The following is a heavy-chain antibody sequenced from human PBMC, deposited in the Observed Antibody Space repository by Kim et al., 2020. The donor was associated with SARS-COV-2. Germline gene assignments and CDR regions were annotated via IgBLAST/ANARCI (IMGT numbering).Heavy chain of an antibody. J-gene: IGHJ6*02. CDR2: ISGSGGST. CDR3: AKDSPTPAATPNHYYYYGMDV. CDR1: GFTFSSYA. V-gene: IGHV3-23*01. D-gene: IGHD2-2*01. Sequence: GGSLRLSCAASGFTFSSYAMSWVRQAPGKGLEWVSAISGSGGSTYYADSVKGRFTISRDNSKNTLYLQMNSLRAEDTAVYYCAKDSPTPAATPNHYYYYGMDVWGQGTTVTVSS.